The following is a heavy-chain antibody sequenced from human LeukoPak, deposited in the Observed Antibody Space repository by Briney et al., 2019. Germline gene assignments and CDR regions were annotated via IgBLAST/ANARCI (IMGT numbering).Heavy chain of an antibody. V-gene: IGHV3-74*01. CDR2: INSDGSST. CDR1: GFTFSSYA. J-gene: IGHJ6*02. D-gene: IGHD3-10*02. Sequence: PPGGSLRLSCAASGFTFSSYAMRWVRQAPGKGLVWVSRINSDGSSTSYADSVKGRFTISRDNAKNTLYLQMNSLRAEDTAVYYCARAPSSTPGNLFGELFPYYYYYYGMDVWGQGTTVTVSS. CDR3: ARAPSSTPGNLFGELFPYYYYYYGMDV.